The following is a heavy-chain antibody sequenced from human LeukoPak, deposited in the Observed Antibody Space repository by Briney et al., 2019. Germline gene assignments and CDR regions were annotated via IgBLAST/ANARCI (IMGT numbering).Heavy chain of an antibody. Sequence: ASVKVSCKASGGTFSTFAFGWVRQAPGQGLEWMGWINPNSGGTNYAQKFQGRVTMTRDTSISTAYMELSRLRSDDTAVYYCAREGWDYDILTGYYVRESYFDYWGQGTLVTVSS. CDR1: GGTFSTFA. J-gene: IGHJ4*02. CDR2: INPNSGGT. D-gene: IGHD3-9*01. V-gene: IGHV1-2*02. CDR3: AREGWDYDILTGYYVRESYFDY.